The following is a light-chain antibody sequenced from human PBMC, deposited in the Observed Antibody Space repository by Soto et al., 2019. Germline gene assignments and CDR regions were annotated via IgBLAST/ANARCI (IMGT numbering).Light chain of an antibody. V-gene: IGKV3-20*01. J-gene: IGKJ4*01. CDR3: QQYGSSLLT. CDR2: GAS. Sequence: EIVLTQSPGTLSLPPGERATLSCRASQSVSSSYLAWYQQKPGQAPRLLIYGASSRATGIPDRFSGSGSGTDFTLTISRLEAEDFAVYYCQQYGSSLLTFGGGTKVEIK. CDR1: QSVSSSY.